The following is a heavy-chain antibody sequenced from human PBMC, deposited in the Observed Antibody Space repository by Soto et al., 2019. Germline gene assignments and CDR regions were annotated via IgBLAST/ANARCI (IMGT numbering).Heavy chain of an antibody. Sequence: GGSLILSWASAGFSFSNCGMHWVRPAPGKGLEWAAAISSDGSDKYYSESVKGRFTISRDNSKNTLFLQMNSLRVEDAAVYYCVKGSEVARQELDYWGQGTLVTVSS. CDR3: VKGSEVARQELDY. CDR2: ISSDGSDK. D-gene: IGHD2-15*01. V-gene: IGHV3-30*18. CDR1: GFSFSNCG. J-gene: IGHJ4*02.